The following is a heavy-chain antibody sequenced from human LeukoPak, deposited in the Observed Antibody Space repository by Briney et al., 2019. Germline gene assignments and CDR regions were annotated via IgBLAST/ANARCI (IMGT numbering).Heavy chain of an antibody. J-gene: IGHJ6*03. V-gene: IGHV3-23*01. CDR2: ISGSGGST. CDR1: EFSVGSNY. D-gene: IGHD3-3*01. CDR3: AKIERRYDFWTGYYEEEVDYMDV. Sequence: PGGSLRLSCAASEFSVGSNYMTWVRQAPGKGLEWVSGISGSGGSTYHADSVKGRFTISRDNSKNTLYLQRNSLRGEDTAVYYCAKIERRYDFWTGYYEEEVDYMDVWGKGTTVTVSS.